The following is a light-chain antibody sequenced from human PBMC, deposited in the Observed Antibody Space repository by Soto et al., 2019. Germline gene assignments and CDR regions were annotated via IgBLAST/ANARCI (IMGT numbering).Light chain of an antibody. J-gene: IGKJ2*01. CDR1: QSISTW. CDR2: DAS. V-gene: IGKV1-5*01. CDR3: QQYNDSFPYT. Sequence: IQMTQSPSTLSASVGDSVSITCRASQSISTWLAWYQQKPGKAPKLLIFDASSLESRVSSRFSGRGSGTHFTLTISSLQPDDFATYYCQQYNDSFPYTFGQGTKVDIK.